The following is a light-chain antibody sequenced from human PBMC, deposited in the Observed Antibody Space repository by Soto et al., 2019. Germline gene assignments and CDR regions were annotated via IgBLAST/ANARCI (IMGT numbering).Light chain of an antibody. J-gene: IGKJ5*01. CDR3: QEYENTPGT. Sequence: IVLTQSPATLSLSPGERATLSCRASQSLSINYVAWYQQRPGQAPRLLIYAASSRAAGIPDRFSGSGSGTDFTLDISRLEPEDFAVYYCQEYENTPGTFGRGTRLEIK. CDR2: AAS. V-gene: IGKV3-20*01. CDR1: QSLSINY.